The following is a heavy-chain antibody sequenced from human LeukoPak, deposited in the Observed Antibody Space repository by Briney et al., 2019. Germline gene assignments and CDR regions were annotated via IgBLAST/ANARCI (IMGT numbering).Heavy chain of an antibody. J-gene: IGHJ4*02. CDR2: ISGSGGST. CDR3: ARGPHYYDSSGYYD. Sequence: GGSLRLSCAASGFTFSSYAMSWVRQAPGKGLEWVSGISGSGGSTYYADSVKGRFTISRDNSKNTLYLQMNSLRAEDTAVYYCARGPHYYDSSGYYDWGQGTLVTVSS. CDR1: GFTFSSYA. V-gene: IGHV3-23*01. D-gene: IGHD3-22*01.